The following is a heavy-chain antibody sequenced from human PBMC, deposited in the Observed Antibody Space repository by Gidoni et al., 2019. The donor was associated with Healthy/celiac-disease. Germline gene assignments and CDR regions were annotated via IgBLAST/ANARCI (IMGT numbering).Heavy chain of an antibody. CDR3: ARGRRYELDY. D-gene: IGHD3-3*01. CDR1: GFTFSSYS. Sequence: EGQLVEPGGGRFKPGWSRRPSWAASGFTFSSYSMNWVRQAPGKGLEWVSSISSSSSYIYYADSVKGRFTISRDNAKNSLYLQMNSLRAEDTAVYYCARGRRYELDYWGQGTLVTVSS. J-gene: IGHJ4*02. CDR2: ISSSSSYI. V-gene: IGHV3-21*01.